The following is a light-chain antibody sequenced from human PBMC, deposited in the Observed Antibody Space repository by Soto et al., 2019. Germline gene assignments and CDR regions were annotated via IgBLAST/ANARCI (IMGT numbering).Light chain of an antibody. J-gene: IGKJ2*01. V-gene: IGKV1D-13*01. CDR2: DAS. CDR3: QQFNNYPIPMYP. Sequence: AIQLTQSPSSLSASVGDRVTITCRASQGISSALAWYQQKPGKAPKLLIYDASSLESGVPSRFSGSGSGTDFTLTISSLQPQDFATYYCQQFNNYPIPMYPFGQGTKLEIK. CDR1: QGISSA.